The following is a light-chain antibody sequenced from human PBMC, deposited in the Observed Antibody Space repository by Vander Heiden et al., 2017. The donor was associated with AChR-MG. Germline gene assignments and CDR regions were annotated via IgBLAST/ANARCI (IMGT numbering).Light chain of an antibody. CDR3: QSYDSSLSGYV. Sequence: QSVLTQPPSVSGAPGQTVTISCTGSSSTIGAGYDVHWYQQLPGTAPNLLIYGNSNRPSGVPDRFSGSKSGTSASLAITGLQAEDEADYYCQSYDSSLSGYVFGTGTKVTVL. CDR1: SSTIGAGYD. V-gene: IGLV1-40*01. CDR2: GNS. J-gene: IGLJ1*01.